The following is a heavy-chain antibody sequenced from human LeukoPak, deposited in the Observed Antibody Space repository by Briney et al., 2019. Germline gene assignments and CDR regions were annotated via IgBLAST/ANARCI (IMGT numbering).Heavy chain of an antibody. CDR3: AKGSAAYYGSGSQLDY. J-gene: IGHJ4*02. D-gene: IGHD3-10*01. CDR1: GLTFSSYA. V-gene: IGHV3-23*01. CDR2: VSDSGGNT. Sequence: RGSLRLSCAASGLTFSSYAMSWVRQAPGKGLDWVSTVSDSGGNTHYADSVKGRFTISRDDSKNTLYLQMNSLRAEDTAVYYCAKGSAAYYGSGSQLDYWGQGTLVTVSS.